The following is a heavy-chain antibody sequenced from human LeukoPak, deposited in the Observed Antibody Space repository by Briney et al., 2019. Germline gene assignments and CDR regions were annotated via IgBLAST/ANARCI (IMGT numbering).Heavy chain of an antibody. D-gene: IGHD2-2*01. J-gene: IGHJ4*02. Sequence: SETLSLTCTVSGDSISSYYWSWIRQPPGRGLEYIGHIYYTGRPDYNPPLKSQVTMSVDTSKNQFSLKLNSVTAADTAVYYCARWYCISGTCYYLDYWGQGTLVTVSS. CDR1: GDSISSYY. CDR2: IYYTGRP. CDR3: ARWYCISGTCYYLDY. V-gene: IGHV4-59*01.